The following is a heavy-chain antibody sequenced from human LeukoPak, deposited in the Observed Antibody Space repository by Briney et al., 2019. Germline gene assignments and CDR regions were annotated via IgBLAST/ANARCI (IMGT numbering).Heavy chain of an antibody. J-gene: IGHJ5*02. V-gene: IGHV3-23*01. CDR3: ARDFSDTDWFDP. D-gene: IGHD5-18*01. CDR1: GFTFSSYA. Sequence: GGSLRLSCAASGFTFSSYAMSWVRQAPGKGLEWVSAISGSGGSTYYADPVKGRFTISRDNSRNTVYLQMNSLRAEDTAVYYCARDFSDTDWFDPWGQGTLVTVSS. CDR2: ISGSGGST.